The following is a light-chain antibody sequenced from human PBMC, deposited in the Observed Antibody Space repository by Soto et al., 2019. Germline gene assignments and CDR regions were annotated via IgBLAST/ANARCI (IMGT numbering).Light chain of an antibody. Sequence: EIVMTQSPATRSFWPWGIATRSFMASQSVSSSYLAWYQQKPGQAPSLLIYGTSSRATGIPDRFSGSGSGTDFTLTISRLEPEDFAVYYCQQYGSSTWTFGQGTKVDI. J-gene: IGKJ1*01. CDR3: QQYGSSTWT. CDR1: QSVSSSY. CDR2: GTS. V-gene: IGKV3-20*01.